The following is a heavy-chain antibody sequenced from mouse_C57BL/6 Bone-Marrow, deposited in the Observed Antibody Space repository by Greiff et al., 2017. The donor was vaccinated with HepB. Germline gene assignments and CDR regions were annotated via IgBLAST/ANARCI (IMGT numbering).Heavy chain of an antibody. CDR3: AWGWRNWGFAY. CDR2: IDPENGDT. D-gene: IGHD4-1*01. Sequence: VQLQQSGAELVRPGASVKLSCTASGFNIKDDYMHWVKQRPEQGLEWIGWIDPENGDTEYASKFQGKATITADTSSNTAYLQLSSLTSEDSAVYYCAWGWRNWGFAYWGQGTLVTVSA. V-gene: IGHV14-4*01. CDR1: GFNIKDDY. J-gene: IGHJ3*01.